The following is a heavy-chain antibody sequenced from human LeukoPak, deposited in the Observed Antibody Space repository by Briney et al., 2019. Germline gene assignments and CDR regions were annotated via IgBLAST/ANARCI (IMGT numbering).Heavy chain of an antibody. CDR1: GFTFSSYV. V-gene: IGHV3-30*04. CDR2: ISSDGSNK. Sequence: GGSLRLSCAASGFTFSSYVLHWVRQAPGKGLEWVAVISSDGSNKYYADSVKGRFTISRDNSKSTLYLQMNSLRAEDTAVYYCARVLEGNYYTSTFDYWGQGTLVTVSS. D-gene: IGHD3-10*01. CDR3: ARVLEGNYYTSTFDY. J-gene: IGHJ4*02.